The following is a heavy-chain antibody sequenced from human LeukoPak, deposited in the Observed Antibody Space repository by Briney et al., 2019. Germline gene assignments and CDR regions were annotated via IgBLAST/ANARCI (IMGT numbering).Heavy chain of an antibody. CDR3: ARSMVLIAAAGKGFDY. CDR1: GFTFSNYW. D-gene: IGHD6-13*01. CDR2: MIHSGST. J-gene: IGHJ4*02. V-gene: IGHV4-34*12. Sequence: GSLRLSCAASGFTFSNYWMSWIRQPPGKGLEWVGEMIHSGSTNYNPSLKSRVTKSVDTSKNQFSLKVSSVTAADTAVYYCARSMVLIAAAGKGFDYWGQGTLVTVSS.